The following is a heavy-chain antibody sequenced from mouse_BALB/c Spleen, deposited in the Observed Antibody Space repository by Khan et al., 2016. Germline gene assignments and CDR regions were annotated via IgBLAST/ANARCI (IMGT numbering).Heavy chain of an antibody. CDR1: GYTFTTAG. CDR2: INTHSGVP. J-gene: IGHJ3*01. D-gene: IGHD2-2*01. Sequence: QSQLVQSGPELKKPGETVRISCKASGYTFTTAGMQWVQKMPGKGLKWIGWINTHSGVPKYAEDFKGRFAFSLETSASTAYLQISNLKNEDTATYFCAREGRLRRGFAYWGQGTLVTVSA. CDR3: AREGRLRRGFAY. V-gene: IGHV9-4*02.